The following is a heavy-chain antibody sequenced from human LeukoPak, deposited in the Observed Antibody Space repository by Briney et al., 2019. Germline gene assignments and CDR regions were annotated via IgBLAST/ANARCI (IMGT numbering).Heavy chain of an antibody. CDR1: GGSISSYY. CDR2: IYYSGST. V-gene: IGHV4-59*01. D-gene: IGHD3-10*01. Sequence: SETLSLTCTVSGGSISSYYWSWIRQPPGKGLEWIGYIYYSGSTNYNPSLKSRVTISVDTSKNQLSLKLRSVTAAATAVYYCARVSGGSGSPLIDYWGQGTLVTVSS. J-gene: IGHJ4*02. CDR3: ARVSGGSGSPLIDY.